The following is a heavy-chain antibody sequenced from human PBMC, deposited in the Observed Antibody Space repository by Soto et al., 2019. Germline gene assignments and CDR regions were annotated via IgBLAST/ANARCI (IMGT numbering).Heavy chain of an antibody. J-gene: IGHJ4*02. V-gene: IGHV4-38-2*01. CDR3: AAVMTTASFDY. Sequence: ASETLSLTCAVSGYSISSGYYWGWIRQPPGKGLEWIGSIYHSGSTYYNPSLKSRVTISVDTSKNQFSLKLSSVTAADTAVYYCAAVMTTASFDYWGQGTLVTVSS. D-gene: IGHD4-17*01. CDR1: GYSISSGYY. CDR2: IYHSGST.